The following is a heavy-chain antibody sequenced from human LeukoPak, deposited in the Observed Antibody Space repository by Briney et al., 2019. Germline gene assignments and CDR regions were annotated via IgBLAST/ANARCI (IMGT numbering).Heavy chain of an antibody. CDR3: ARDYFGSGSQYDWFDP. CDR2: IKPDGSEK. Sequence: GGSLRLSCAASGFTFSSYWMSWVRQAPGKGLEWVANIKPDGSEKSYVGSVKGRFTISRDNAKNSLYLQMNSLRAEDTALYYCARDYFGSGSQYDWFDPWGQGTLVTVSS. V-gene: IGHV3-7*04. J-gene: IGHJ5*02. CDR1: GFTFSSYW. D-gene: IGHD3-10*01.